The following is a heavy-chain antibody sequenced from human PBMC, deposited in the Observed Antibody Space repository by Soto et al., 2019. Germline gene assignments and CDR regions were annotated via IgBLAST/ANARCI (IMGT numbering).Heavy chain of an antibody. CDR2: VNEDGSEK. CDR1: GFTFRSYY. D-gene: IGHD2-15*01. J-gene: IGHJ4*02. V-gene: IGHV3-7*01. Sequence: GGSLRLSCGACGFTFRSYYMSWVRQAQGKGVEWVANVNEDGSEKYYVDSVKGRCTVSRDNAQNSLYLQMNSLRAEDTAVYYCAKWGVARSDCWGQGTLVSVS. CDR3: AKWGVARSDC.